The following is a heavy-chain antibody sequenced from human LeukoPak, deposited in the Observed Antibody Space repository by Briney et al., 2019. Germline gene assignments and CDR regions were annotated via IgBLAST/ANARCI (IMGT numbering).Heavy chain of an antibody. V-gene: IGHV3-23*01. CDR2: ISGSGGST. D-gene: IGHD2-15*01. Sequence: GGSLRLSCAASGFTFSSYGMHWVRQAPGKGLEWVSAISGSGGSTYYADSVKGRFTISRDNSKNTLYLQMNSLRAEDTAVYYCAKDTPAVVVAAPDYYFDYWGQGTLVTVSS. CDR1: GFTFSSYG. CDR3: AKDTPAVVVAAPDYYFDY. J-gene: IGHJ4*02.